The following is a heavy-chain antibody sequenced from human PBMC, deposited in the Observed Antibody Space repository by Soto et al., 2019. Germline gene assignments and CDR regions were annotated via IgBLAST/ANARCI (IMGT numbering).Heavy chain of an antibody. CDR1: GFTFSSYG. V-gene: IGHV3-30*18. D-gene: IGHD3-3*01. CDR3: AKPPYDFWSGYYWSRFDY. CDR2: ISYDGSNK. Sequence: GGSLRLSCAASGFTFSSYGMHWVRQAPGKGLEWVAVISYDGSNKYYADSVKGRFTISRDNSKNTLYLQMNSLRAEDTAVYYCAKPPYDFWSGYYWSRFDYWGQGTLVTVSS. J-gene: IGHJ4*02.